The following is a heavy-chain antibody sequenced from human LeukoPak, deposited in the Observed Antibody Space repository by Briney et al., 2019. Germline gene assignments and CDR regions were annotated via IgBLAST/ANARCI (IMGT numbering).Heavy chain of an antibody. J-gene: IGHJ4*02. CDR3: ARAFDWLEDYFDY. CDR2: INPSGGST. Sequence: ASVKVSCKASGYTFTSYYMHWVRQAPGQGLEWMGIINPSGGSTSYAQKFQGRVTMTTDTSISTAYMELTRLRSDDTAVYYCARAFDWLEDYFDYWGQGTLVTVSS. CDR1: GYTFTSYY. D-gene: IGHD3-9*01. V-gene: IGHV1-46*01.